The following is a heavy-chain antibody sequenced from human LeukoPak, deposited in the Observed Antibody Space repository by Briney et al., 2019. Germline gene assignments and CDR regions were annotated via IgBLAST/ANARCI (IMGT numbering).Heavy chain of an antibody. V-gene: IGHV3-15*01. CDR2: IKSKTDGGTT. J-gene: IGHJ4*02. CDR3: TPTGDYYDILTGYFPLDY. CDR1: GFTFSNAW. Sequence: GSLRLSCAASGFTFSNAWMSWVRQAPGKGLEWVGRIKSKTDGGTTDYAAPVKGRFTISRDDSKNTLYLQMNSLKTEDTAVYYCTPTGDYYDILTGYFPLDYWGQGTLVTVSS. D-gene: IGHD3-9*01.